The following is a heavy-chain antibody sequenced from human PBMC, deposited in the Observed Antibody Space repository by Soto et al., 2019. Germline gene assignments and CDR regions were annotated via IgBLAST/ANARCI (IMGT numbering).Heavy chain of an antibody. Sequence: GASVKVSCKASGGTFSSYAISWVRQAPGQGLEWMGGIIPIFGTANYAQKFQGRVTITADESTSTAYMELRSLRSDDTAVYYCARDLASGDYIHFHWGQGSLVTVS. CDR2: IIPIFGTA. J-gene: IGHJ4*02. D-gene: IGHD4-17*01. CDR3: ARDLASGDYIHFH. CDR1: GGTFSSYA. V-gene: IGHV1-69*13.